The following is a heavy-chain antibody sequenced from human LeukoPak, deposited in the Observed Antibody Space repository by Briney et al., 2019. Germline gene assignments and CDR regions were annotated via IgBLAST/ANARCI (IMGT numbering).Heavy chain of an antibody. CDR2: ISGSGGST. J-gene: IGHJ6*03. D-gene: IGHD3-10*01. V-gene: IGHV3-23*01. CDR1: GFTFSSYA. CDR3: AKGEWFNYYYYYYMDV. Sequence: GGSLRLSCAASGFTFSSYAMSWVRQAPGKGLEWVSGISGSGGSTYYADSVKGRFTISRDNSKNTLYLQMNSLRAEDTAVYYCAKGEWFNYYYYYYMDVWGKGTTVTVSS.